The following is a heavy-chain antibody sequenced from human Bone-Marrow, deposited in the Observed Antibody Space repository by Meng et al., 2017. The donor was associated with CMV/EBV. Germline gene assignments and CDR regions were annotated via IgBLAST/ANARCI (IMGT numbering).Heavy chain of an antibody. J-gene: IGHJ4*02. V-gene: IGHV3-7*01. CDR2: INQDGSEK. CDR3: AREVPNRKYVLGYFDY. CDR1: GFTFINYW. Sequence: GGSLRLSCAASGFTFINYWMSWVRQAPGKGLEWVANINQDGSEKYYVGSVKGRFTISRDNAKNSLCLQMNSLRADDTAVYYCAREVPNRKYVLGYFDYWGQGALVTFSS. D-gene: IGHD1-14*01.